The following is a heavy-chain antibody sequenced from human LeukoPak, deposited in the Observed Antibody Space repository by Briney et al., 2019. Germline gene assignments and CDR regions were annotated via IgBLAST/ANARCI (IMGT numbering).Heavy chain of an antibody. D-gene: IGHD6-19*01. J-gene: IGHJ4*02. CDR2: ISYDGSNK. V-gene: IGHV3-30-3*01. CDR1: GFTFSSYA. CDR3: ARELAGWSDY. Sequence: GGSLRLSCAASGFTFSSYAMHWVRQAPGKGLEWVAVISYDGSNKYYADSVKGRFIISRDNSKNTLYLQMNSLRAEDTAVYYCARELAGWSDYWGQGTLVTVSS.